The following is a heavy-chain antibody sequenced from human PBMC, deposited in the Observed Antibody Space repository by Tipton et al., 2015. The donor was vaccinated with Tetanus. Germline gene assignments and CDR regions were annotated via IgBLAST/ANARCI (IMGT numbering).Heavy chain of an antibody. Sequence: SLRLSCAASGFTFSDYYMSWIRQAPGKGLEWVSYISSSGSTIYYADSVKGRFTISRDNAKNSLYLQMNSLRAEDTAVYYCARVPFDYDILTGYPLDYWGQGTLVTVSS. V-gene: IGHV3-11*01. CDR3: ARVPFDYDILTGYPLDY. D-gene: IGHD3-9*01. CDR2: ISSSGSTI. CDR1: GFTFSDYY. J-gene: IGHJ4*02.